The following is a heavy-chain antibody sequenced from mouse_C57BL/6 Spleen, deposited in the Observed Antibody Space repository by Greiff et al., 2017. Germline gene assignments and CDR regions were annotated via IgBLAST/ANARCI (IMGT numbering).Heavy chain of an antibody. J-gene: IGHJ2*01. CDR2: IRNKANGYTT. V-gene: IGHV7-3*01. CDR1: GFNFTDYY. CDR3: ARSDYYGSMNFDY. Sequence: EVHLVESGGGLVQPGGSLSLSCAASGFNFTDYYMSWVRQPPGKALEWLGFIRNKANGYTTEYSASVKGRFTISSDNSQSLLYLQMNALRAEDSATYYYARSDYYGSMNFDYWGQGTTLTVSS. D-gene: IGHD1-1*01.